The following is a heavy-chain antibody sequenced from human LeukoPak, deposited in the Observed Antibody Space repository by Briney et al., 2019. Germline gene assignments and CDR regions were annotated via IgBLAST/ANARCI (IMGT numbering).Heavy chain of an antibody. V-gene: IGHV4-4*07. J-gene: IGHJ4*02. CDR2: IYTSGTF. D-gene: IGHD3-10*01. CDR3: ARAGVTISTIDY. CDR1: GGSISSSY. Sequence: SETLSLTCTVCGGSISSSYWSWIRQPAGKGLEWIGRIYTSGTFNYNPSLKSRVTMSVDTSKNQFSLKLTSVTAADTAVYYCARAGVTISTIDYWGQGTLVTVSS.